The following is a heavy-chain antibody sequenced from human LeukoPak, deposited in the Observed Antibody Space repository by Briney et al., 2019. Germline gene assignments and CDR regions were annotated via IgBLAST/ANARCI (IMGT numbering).Heavy chain of an antibody. V-gene: IGHV3-23*01. CDR2: IGDSGDST. CDR3: AKAGSYGDYLGC. Sequence: PGGSLRLSCATSRFTFSSYAMTWVRQAPGKGLEWVSGIGDSGDSTYYADSVKGRFTISRDNSKNTLYLQMNSLRAEDTAIYYCAKAGSYGDYLGCWGQGTLVTVSS. J-gene: IGHJ4*02. CDR1: RFTFSSYA. D-gene: IGHD4-17*01.